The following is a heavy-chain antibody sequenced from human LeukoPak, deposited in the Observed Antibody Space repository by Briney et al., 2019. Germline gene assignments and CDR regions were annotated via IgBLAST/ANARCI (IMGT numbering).Heavy chain of an antibody. D-gene: IGHD2-2*02. CDR1: GGSISSGGYY. V-gene: IGHV4-31*03. Sequence: SETLSLTCTVSGGSISSGGYYWSWIRQHPGKGLEWIGYIYYSGSTYYNPSLKSRVTISVDTSKNQFSLKVSSVTAADTAVYYCGGGGQLLYGYWGQGTLVTVSS. CDR2: IYYSGST. CDR3: GGGGQLLYGY. J-gene: IGHJ4*02.